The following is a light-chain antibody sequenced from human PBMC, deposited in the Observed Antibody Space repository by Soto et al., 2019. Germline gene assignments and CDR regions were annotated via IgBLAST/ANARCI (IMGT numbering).Light chain of an antibody. CDR2: SAS. CDR3: QQYNNWPWT. J-gene: IGKJ1*01. Sequence: EVVLTQSPDTLSLSPGERATLSCRASQSTSDTLAWYQQKPGQAPRPLIYSASRRATGFPGRFSGSGSGADFTLTISSLQSEDLAVYYCQQYNNWPWTFGQGTKVDIK. V-gene: IGKV3-15*01. CDR1: QSTSDT.